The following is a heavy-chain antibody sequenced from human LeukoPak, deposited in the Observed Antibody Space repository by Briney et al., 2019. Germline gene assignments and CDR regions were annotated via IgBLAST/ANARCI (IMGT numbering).Heavy chain of an antibody. D-gene: IGHD6-19*01. V-gene: IGHV4-31*03. CDR2: IYYSGST. J-gene: IGHJ4*02. CDR1: GGSISSGGYY. Sequence: SQTLSLTCTVSGGSISSGGYYWSWIRQHPGKGLEWIGYIYYSGSTYYNPSLKSRVTISVDTSKNQFSLKLSSVTAADTAVYYCARVYMGIAVYYFDYWGQGTLVTVSS. CDR3: ARVYMGIAVYYFDY.